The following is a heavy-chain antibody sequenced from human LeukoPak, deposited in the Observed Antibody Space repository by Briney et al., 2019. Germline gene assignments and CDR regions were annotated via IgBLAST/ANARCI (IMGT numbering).Heavy chain of an antibody. CDR3: ARARQLWFWKKRGENWFDP. V-gene: IGHV1-8*02. CDR2: MNPNSGNT. CDR1: GGTFSSYA. J-gene: IGHJ5*02. D-gene: IGHD5-18*01. Sequence: ASVKVSCRASGGTFSSYAISWVRQATGQGLEWMGWMNPNSGNTGYAQKFQGRVIMTRNTSISTAYMELSSLRSEDTAVYYCARARQLWFWKKRGENWFDPWGQGTLVTVSS.